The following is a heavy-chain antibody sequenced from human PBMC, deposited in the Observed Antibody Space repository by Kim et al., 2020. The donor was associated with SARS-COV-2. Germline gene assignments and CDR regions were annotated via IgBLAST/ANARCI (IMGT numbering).Heavy chain of an antibody. V-gene: IGHV3-74*01. CDR1: GFTFGTYW. CDR3: ARDASPGYRSD. J-gene: IGHJ4*02. CDR2: INTDGSIT. D-gene: IGHD5-18*01. Sequence: GGSLRLSCAASGFTFGTYWMHWVRQVPGKGLVCIARINTDGSITSYAESVEGRFTVSRDNARNTLYLEMNSLRAEDTAVYYCARDASPGYRSDWGQGVL.